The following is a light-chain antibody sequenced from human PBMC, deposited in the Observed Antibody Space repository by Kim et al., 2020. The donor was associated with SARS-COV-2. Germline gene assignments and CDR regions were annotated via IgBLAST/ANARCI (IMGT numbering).Light chain of an antibody. CDR2: SNN. J-gene: IGLJ1*01. Sequence: QSVLTQPPSASGTPGQRVTISCSGSSSNIGSNTVNWYQQLPGTAPKLLIYSNNQRPSGVPDRISGSKSGTSASLAISGLQSEDEADYYCAAWDDSLNDSYVFGTGTKVTVL. V-gene: IGLV1-44*01. CDR1: SSNIGSNT. CDR3: AAWDDSLNDSYV.